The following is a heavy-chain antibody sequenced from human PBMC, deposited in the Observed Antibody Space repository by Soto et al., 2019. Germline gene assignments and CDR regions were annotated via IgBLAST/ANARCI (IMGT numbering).Heavy chain of an antibody. D-gene: IGHD3-10*01. CDR2: ISSSSSTI. Sequence: PGGSLRLSCAASGFTFSSYSMNWVRQAPGKGLEWVSYISSSSSTIYYADSVKGRFTISRDSAKNSLYLQMNSLRDEDTAVYYCAREGLWYGYYYYYGMAVWGQGTKVTVSS. CDR1: GFTFSSYS. CDR3: AREGLWYGYYYYYGMAV. J-gene: IGHJ6*02. V-gene: IGHV3-48*02.